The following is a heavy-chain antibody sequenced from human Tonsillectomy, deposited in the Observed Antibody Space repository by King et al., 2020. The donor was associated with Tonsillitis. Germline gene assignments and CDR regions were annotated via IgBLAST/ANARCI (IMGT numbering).Heavy chain of an antibody. CDR1: GYTLSSYD. CDR2: NLNNGNT. J-gene: IGHJ6*02. CDR3: ARGLKEWLASPPANRYYGLDV. Sequence: VQLVESGAEVKKPGASVKVSCKASGYTLSSYDISWVRQAPGQGLEWMGWNLNNGNTDYASRFQGRVTMTRNISTSIVYMELRGLTSEDTAVYYCARGLKEWLASPPANRYYGLDVWGRGTTVIVSS. D-gene: IGHD3-16*02. V-gene: IGHV1-8*02.